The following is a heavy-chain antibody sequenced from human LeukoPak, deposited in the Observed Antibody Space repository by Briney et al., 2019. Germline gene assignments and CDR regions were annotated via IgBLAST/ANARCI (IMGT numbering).Heavy chain of an antibody. Sequence: AAVKVSCKVSGYTLTELSMHWVRQAPGKGLEWMGGFDPEDGETIYAQKFQGRVTMTEDTSTDTAYMELSSLRSEDTAVYYCARDTGYGGNDYFDYWGQGTLVTVSS. CDR1: GYTLTELS. CDR2: FDPEDGET. CDR3: ARDTGYGGNDYFDY. J-gene: IGHJ4*02. D-gene: IGHD4-23*01. V-gene: IGHV1-24*01.